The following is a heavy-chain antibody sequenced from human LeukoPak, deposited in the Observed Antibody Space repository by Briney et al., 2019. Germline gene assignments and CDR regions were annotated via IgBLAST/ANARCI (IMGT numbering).Heavy chain of an antibody. CDR3: ARDEVITFRLFDH. CDR2: IWYDGSNK. V-gene: IGHV3-33*01. Sequence: PGGSLRLSCAASGFTFSSYGMHWVRQAPGKGLEWVALIWYDGSNKYYTDSVKGRFTISRDSSKNTLYLEMNSLRAEDTAVYYCARDEVITFRLFDHWGQGTLVTVSS. D-gene: IGHD1-14*01. CDR1: GFTFSSYG. J-gene: IGHJ4*02.